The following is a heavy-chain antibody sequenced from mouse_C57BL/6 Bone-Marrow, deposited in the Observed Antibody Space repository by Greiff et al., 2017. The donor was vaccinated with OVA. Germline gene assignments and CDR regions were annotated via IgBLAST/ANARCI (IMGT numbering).Heavy chain of an antibody. CDR1: GYTFTSYG. Sequence: QVQLQQSGAELARPGASVKLSCKASGYTFTSYGISWVKQRTGQGLEWIGEIYPRSGNTYYNEKFKGKATLTADKSSSTAYMELRSLTSEDSAVYFCARWYYGSSYYYAMDYWGQGTSVTVSS. CDR2: IYPRSGNT. J-gene: IGHJ4*01. CDR3: ARWYYGSSYYYAMDY. V-gene: IGHV1-81*01. D-gene: IGHD1-1*01.